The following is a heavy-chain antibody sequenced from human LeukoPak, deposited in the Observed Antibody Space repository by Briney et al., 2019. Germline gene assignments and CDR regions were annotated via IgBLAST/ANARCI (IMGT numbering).Heavy chain of an antibody. CDR1: GFTFSSYG. CDR3: AKDWGSYSLGY. Sequence: GGSLTLSCAASGFTFSSYGMHWVRQAPGKGLAWVAFIRYDGSNKYYADSVKGRFTISRDNSKNRLYLQMNSLRAEDTAVYYCAKDWGSYSLGYWGQGTLVTVSS. J-gene: IGHJ4*02. CDR2: IRYDGSNK. V-gene: IGHV3-30*02. D-gene: IGHD3-16*01.